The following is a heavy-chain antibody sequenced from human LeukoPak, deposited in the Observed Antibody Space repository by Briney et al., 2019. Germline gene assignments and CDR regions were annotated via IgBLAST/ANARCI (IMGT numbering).Heavy chain of an antibody. D-gene: IGHD1-7*01. CDR2: IYTSGST. CDR1: GGSISSYY. V-gene: IGHV4-4*07. J-gene: IGHJ3*01. CDR3: ARDHTGNNWNYPGV. Sequence: SETLSLTCTVSGGSISSYYWSWIRQPAGKGLEWIGRIYTSGSTNYNPSLKSQVTMSVDTSKNQFSLKLSSVTAADTAVYYCARDHTGNNWNYPGVWGQGTMVTVSS.